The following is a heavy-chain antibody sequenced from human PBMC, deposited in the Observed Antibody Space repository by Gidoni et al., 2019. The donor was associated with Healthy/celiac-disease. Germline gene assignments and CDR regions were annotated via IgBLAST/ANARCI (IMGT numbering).Heavy chain of an antibody. Sequence: QVQLVESGGGVVQPGRSLRLSCPASGFTFSSYGMHWVRQAPGKGLEWVAVISYDGSNKYYADSVKGRFTIARDNSKNTLYLQMNSLRAEDTAVYYCAKEGESGWGNYYYGMDVWGQGTTVTVSS. CDR3: AKEGESGWGNYYYGMDV. D-gene: IGHD3-16*01. V-gene: IGHV3-30*18. J-gene: IGHJ6*02. CDR2: ISYDGSNK. CDR1: GFTFSSYG.